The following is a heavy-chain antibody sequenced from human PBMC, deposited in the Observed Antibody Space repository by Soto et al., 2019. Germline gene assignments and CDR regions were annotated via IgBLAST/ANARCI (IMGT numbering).Heavy chain of an antibody. V-gene: IGHV3-30*18. CDR2: ISYDGSSK. CDR3: AKDRSGSSVLDY. D-gene: IGHD6-19*01. Sequence: GGSLRLSCAASGFTFSSYDMHWVRQAPGKGLEWVAIISYDGSSKYYTDSVKGRFTISRDNSKNTLYLQMNSLRAEDTAVYYYAKDRSGSSVLDYWGKRTLVIVSS. J-gene: IGHJ4*02. CDR1: GFTFSSYD.